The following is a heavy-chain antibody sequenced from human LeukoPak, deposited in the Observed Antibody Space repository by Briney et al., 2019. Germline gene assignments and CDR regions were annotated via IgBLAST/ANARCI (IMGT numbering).Heavy chain of an antibody. Sequence: ASVKVSCKASGYTFTGYYMHWVRQAPGQGLEWMGWINPNSGGTNYAQKFQGRVTMTRDTSISTAYMELSRLRSDDTAVYYCARATYYYDSSGYSHYMDVWGKGTTVTVSS. V-gene: IGHV1-2*02. CDR3: ARATYYYDSSGYSHYMDV. CDR2: INPNSGGT. D-gene: IGHD3-22*01. CDR1: GYTFTGYY. J-gene: IGHJ6*03.